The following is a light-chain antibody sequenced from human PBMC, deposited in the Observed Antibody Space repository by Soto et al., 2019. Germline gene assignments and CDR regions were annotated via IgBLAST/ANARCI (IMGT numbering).Light chain of an antibody. CDR1: QSISSN. CDR3: QQYNNWPRT. V-gene: IGKV3-15*01. Sequence: EIVMTHSPATLSVSPGERATLSCRASQSISSNLAWYQQKPGQAPRLLIYGASTRATGIPASFSGSGSGTEFTLTISSLQSEDFAVYYCQQYNNWPRTFGQGTKVDIK. J-gene: IGKJ1*01. CDR2: GAS.